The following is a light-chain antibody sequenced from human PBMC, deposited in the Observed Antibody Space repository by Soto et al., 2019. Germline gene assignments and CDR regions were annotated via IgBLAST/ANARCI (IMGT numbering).Light chain of an antibody. CDR1: SRDVGGYNY. CDR3: SSYTSSSVV. V-gene: IGLV2-14*01. Sequence: QSALTQPASVSGSPGQSITISCTGTSRDVGGYNYVSWYQQHPGKAPKRMIYDVSNRPLGVSNRFSGSKSGNTASLTISGLQAEDEVDYYCSSYTSSSVVFGGGTQLTVL. CDR2: DVS. J-gene: IGLJ2*01.